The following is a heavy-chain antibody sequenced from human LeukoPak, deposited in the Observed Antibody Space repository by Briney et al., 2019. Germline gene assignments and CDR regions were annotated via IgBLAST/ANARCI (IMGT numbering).Heavy chain of an antibody. J-gene: IGHJ4*02. CDR1: GFTFSSYG. D-gene: IGHD2-2*01. CDR3: AKGGGSSTSCYY. V-gene: IGHV3-30*18. CDR2: ISYDGSNK. Sequence: GGSLRLSCAASGFTFSSYGMHWVRQAPGKGLEWVAVISYDGSNKYYADSVKGRFTISRDNSKNTLYLQMNSLRAEDTAVYYCAKGGGSSTSCYYWGQGTLVTVSS.